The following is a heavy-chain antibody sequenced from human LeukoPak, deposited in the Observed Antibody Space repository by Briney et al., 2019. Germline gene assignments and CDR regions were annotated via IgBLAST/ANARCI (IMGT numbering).Heavy chain of an antibody. V-gene: IGHV1-46*01. CDR1: GYTFTSYY. J-gene: IGHJ4*02. Sequence: EASVKVSCKASGYTFTSYYMHWVRQAPGQGLEWMGIINPSGGSTSYAQKFQGRVTMTRDTSTSTVYMELSSLRSEDTAVYYCARDRILSYYYDSSGYYPHFDYWGQGTLVTVSS. CDR3: ARDRILSYYYDSSGYYPHFDY. CDR2: INPSGGST. D-gene: IGHD3-22*01.